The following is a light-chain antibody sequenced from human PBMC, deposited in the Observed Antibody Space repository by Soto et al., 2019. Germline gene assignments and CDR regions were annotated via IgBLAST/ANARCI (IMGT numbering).Light chain of an antibody. J-gene: IGKJ5*01. V-gene: IGKV3-20*01. CDR3: QQFGTSPPIT. Sequence: EIVLTQSPGTLSLSPGERATLSCRASQSVTSSYLAWWQQKPGQAPRLLIYDASSRATGIPDRFIGSGSGTDFTLTISRLEPEDFAVYYCQQFGTSPPITFGQGTRLE. CDR2: DAS. CDR1: QSVTSSY.